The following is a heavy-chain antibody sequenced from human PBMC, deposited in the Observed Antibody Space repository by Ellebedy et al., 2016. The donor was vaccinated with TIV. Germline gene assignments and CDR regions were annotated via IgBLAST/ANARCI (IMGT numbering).Heavy chain of an antibody. CDR3: ASAGDYVGGFDY. Sequence: GESLKISCKGSGYSFTSYWISWVRQMPGKGLEWMGRIYPSDSYTNYSPSFQGHVTISADKSISTAYLQWGSLKASDTAMYYCASAGDYVGGFDYWGQGTLVTVSS. D-gene: IGHD4-17*01. J-gene: IGHJ4*02. V-gene: IGHV5-10-1*01. CDR2: IYPSDSYT. CDR1: GYSFTSYW.